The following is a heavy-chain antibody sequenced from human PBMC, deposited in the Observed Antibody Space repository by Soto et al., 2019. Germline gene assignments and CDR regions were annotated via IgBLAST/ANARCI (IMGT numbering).Heavy chain of an antibody. D-gene: IGHD3-3*01. CDR3: ARSPRSYYDFWSGYYGNWFDP. CDR2: IYYSGST. CDR1: GGSISSYY. J-gene: IGHJ5*02. V-gene: IGHV4-59*01. Sequence: SETLSLTCTVSGGSISSYYWSWIRRPPGKGLEWIGYIYYSGSTNYNPSLKSRVTISVDTSKNQFSLKLSSVTAADTAVYYCARSPRSYYDFWSGYYGNWFDPWGQGTLVTVSS.